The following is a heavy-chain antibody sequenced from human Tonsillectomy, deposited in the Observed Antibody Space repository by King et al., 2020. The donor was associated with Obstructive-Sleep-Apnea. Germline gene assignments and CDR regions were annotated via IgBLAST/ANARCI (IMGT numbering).Heavy chain of an antibody. V-gene: IGHV1-3*01. CDR1: GYTFSSYA. Sequence: QLVQSGAEVKKPGASVKVSCKASGYTFSSYAMHWVRQAPGQRLEWMGWINAGNGNTKYSQKFQGRVTITRDTSASTAYMELSSLRSEDTAVYYCARDRNGQNSSSWYAGADNWFDPWGQGTLVTVSS. CDR3: ARDRNGQNSSSWYAGADNWFDP. J-gene: IGHJ5*02. CDR2: INAGNGNT. D-gene: IGHD6-13*01.